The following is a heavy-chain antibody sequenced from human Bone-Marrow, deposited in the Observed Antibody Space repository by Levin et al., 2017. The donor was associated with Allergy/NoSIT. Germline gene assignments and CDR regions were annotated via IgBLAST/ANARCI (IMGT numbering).Heavy chain of an antibody. CDR2: IYYSGST. CDR1: GASIRSFY. Sequence: SPTLSLTCTVSGASIRSFYWSWIRQPPGKGLEWIGYIYYSGSTNYSPSLKSRVSMSADMSRNQVYLTMSSVTAADTAVYYCARQAVPAAMNGFDSWGQGTLVTVSS. CDR3: ARQAVPAAMNGFDS. V-gene: IGHV4-59*08. D-gene: IGHD2-2*01. J-gene: IGHJ5*01.